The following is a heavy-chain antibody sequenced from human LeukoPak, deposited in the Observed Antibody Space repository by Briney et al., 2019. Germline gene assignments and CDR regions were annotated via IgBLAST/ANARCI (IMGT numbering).Heavy chain of an antibody. D-gene: IGHD2-21*02. J-gene: IGHJ4*02. CDR3: AKLTGSNCYLPVDY. V-gene: IGHV3-23*01. CDR1: GFTFSSYG. Sequence: GSLRLSCVASGFTFSSYGMSWVRQAPGKGLEWVSAISGSSDNTYYAGSVKGRFTISRDNSKNTLYLQMNGLRAEDAAVYYCAKLTGSNCYLPVDYWGQGALVTVSS. CDR2: ISGSSDNT.